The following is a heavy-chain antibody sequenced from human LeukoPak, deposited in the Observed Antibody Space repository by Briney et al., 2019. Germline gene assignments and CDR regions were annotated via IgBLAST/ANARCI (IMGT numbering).Heavy chain of an antibody. J-gene: IGHJ5*02. V-gene: IGHV1-46*01. CDR3: ARDNSVGDIAWWFDP. CDR2: INPSGSST. Sequence: ASVKVSCKASGYSFTSHYMHWVRQAPGQGLGWMGLINPSGSSTLYAQKFQGRVTMTRDMSTTTDYMELSSLRYEDTAVYYCARDNSVGDIAWWFDPWGQGTLVTVSS. CDR1: GYSFTSHY. D-gene: IGHD3-16*02.